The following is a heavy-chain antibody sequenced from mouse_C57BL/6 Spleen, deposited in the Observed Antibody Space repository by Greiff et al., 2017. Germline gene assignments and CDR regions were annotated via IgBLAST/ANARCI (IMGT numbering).Heavy chain of an antibody. CDR1: GYTFTSYW. CDR3: ASPIYYGYDVRRHWYFDV. Sequence: QVQLQQPGAELVRPGTSVKLSCKASGYTFTSYWMHWVKQRPGQGLEWIGVIDPSDSYTNYNQKFKGKATLTVDTSSSTAYMQLSSLTSEDSAVYYCASPIYYGYDVRRHWYFDVWGTGTTVTVSS. V-gene: IGHV1-59*01. J-gene: IGHJ1*03. D-gene: IGHD2-2*01. CDR2: IDPSDSYT.